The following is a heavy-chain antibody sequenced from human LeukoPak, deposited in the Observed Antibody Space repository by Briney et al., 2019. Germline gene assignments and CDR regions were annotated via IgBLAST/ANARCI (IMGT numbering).Heavy chain of an antibody. Sequence: PSETLSLTCAVSGDYISSSSYYWSWIRQPPGKGLEWIGEINHSGSTNYNPSLKSRVTISVDTSKNQFSLKLSSVTAADTAVYYCARDRRVDSSGYYANWGQGTLVTVSS. CDR3: ARDRRVDSSGYYAN. V-gene: IGHV4-39*07. D-gene: IGHD3-22*01. CDR1: GDYISSSSYY. J-gene: IGHJ4*02. CDR2: INHSGST.